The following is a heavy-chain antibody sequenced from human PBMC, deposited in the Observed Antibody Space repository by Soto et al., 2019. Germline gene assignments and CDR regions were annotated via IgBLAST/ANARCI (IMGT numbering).Heavy chain of an antibody. CDR2: INDDGSIT. V-gene: IGHV3-74*01. D-gene: IGHD6-19*01. J-gene: IGHJ4*02. CDR1: GFTFSNYW. CDR3: ARPCSGTFDF. Sequence: EVQLVESGGGLVQPGGSLRLSCAGSGFTFSNYWMHWVRQAPGKGLVWVSRINDDGSITSYADSVKGRFTISRDNAKKTLYLQMKSLRAEDTVVYYCARPCSGTFDFWGQGSLVTVSS.